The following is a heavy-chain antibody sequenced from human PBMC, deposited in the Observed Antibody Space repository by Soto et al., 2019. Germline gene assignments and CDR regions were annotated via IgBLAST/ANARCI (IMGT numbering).Heavy chain of an antibody. D-gene: IGHD2-15*01. CDR3: CVVKRRDQYSTSGYWFDP. CDR2: IKSKTDGETK. CDR1: GFTFSHAW. V-gene: IGHV3-15*01. Sequence: LRLSCAASGFTFSHAWMSWVRQAPWKGLEWVGRIKSKTDGETKDYGAPVRGRFTISRDDSKDTLYLQMNSLRIEDTAVYYCCVVKRRDQYSTSGYWFDPWGPGTLVTVSS. J-gene: IGHJ5*02.